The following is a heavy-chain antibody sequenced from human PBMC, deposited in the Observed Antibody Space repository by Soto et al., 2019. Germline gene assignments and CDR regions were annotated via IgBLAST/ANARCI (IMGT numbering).Heavy chain of an antibody. CDR3: AREGNSVLLWFGEWAY. V-gene: IGHV3-11*01. CDR2: ISSSGSTI. J-gene: IGHJ4*02. D-gene: IGHD3-10*01. Sequence: PGGSLRLSCAASGFTFGDYYMSWIRQAPGKGLEWVSYISSSGSTIYYADSVKGRFTISRDNAKNSLYLQMNSLRAEDTAVYYCAREGNSVLLWFGEWAYWGQGTLVTVSS. CDR1: GFTFGDYY.